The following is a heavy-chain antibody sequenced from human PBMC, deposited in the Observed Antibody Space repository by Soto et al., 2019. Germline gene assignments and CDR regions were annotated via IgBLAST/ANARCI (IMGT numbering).Heavy chain of an antibody. Sequence: EVQLLESGGGLVQPGGSLSLSCAASAFTFNNYAMSWVRQAPGKGLEWVSGIGGSGRTTYYADSVKGRFTISRDNSNNSLFLQMNSLRAEDTAVYYCAKSRYSDSSGDFYDYWGQGTLVTVSS. CDR2: IGGSGRTT. CDR1: AFTFNNYA. J-gene: IGHJ4*02. D-gene: IGHD3-22*01. CDR3: AKSRYSDSSGDFYDY. V-gene: IGHV3-23*01.